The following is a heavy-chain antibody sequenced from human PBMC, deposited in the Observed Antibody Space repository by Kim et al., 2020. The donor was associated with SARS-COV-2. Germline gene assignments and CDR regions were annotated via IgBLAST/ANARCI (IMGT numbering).Heavy chain of an antibody. CDR3: AKDNGWFDP. CDR1: GFTFDDYA. J-gene: IGHJ5*02. CDR2: ISWNSGSI. V-gene: IGHV3-9*01. Sequence: GGSLRLSCAASGFTFDDYAMHWVRQAPGKGLEWVSGISWNSGSIGYADSVKGRFTISRDNAKNSLYLQMNSLRAEDTALYYCAKDNGWFDPWGQGTLVTVSS.